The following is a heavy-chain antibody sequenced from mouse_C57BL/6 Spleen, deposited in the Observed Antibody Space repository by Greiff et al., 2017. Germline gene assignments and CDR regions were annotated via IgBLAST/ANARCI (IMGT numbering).Heavy chain of an antibody. CDR2: IYPSDSET. V-gene: IGHV1-61*01. D-gene: IGHD1-1*01. CDR3: ARWAYYGSRIWYFDV. CDR1: GYTFTSYW. J-gene: IGHJ1*03. Sequence: QVQLQQPGAELVRPGSSVKLSCKASGYTFTSYWMDWVKQRPGQGLDWIGNIYPSDSETHYNQKFKDKATLTVDKSSSTAYMQLSSLTSEDSAVYYCARWAYYGSRIWYFDVWGTGTTVTVAS.